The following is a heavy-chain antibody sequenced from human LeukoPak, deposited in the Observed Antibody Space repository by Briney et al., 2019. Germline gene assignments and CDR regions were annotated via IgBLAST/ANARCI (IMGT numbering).Heavy chain of an antibody. J-gene: IGHJ4*02. D-gene: IGHD2-21*02. CDR2: IYSGGST. CDR3: ASSRVTTRFDY. Sequence: PGGSLRLSCAASGFTVSSNYMSWVRQAPGKGLEWVSVIYSGGSTYYADSVKGRFTISRDNSKNSLYLQMNSLRAEDTAVYYCASSRVTTRFDYWGQGTLVTVSS. CDR1: GFTVSSNY. V-gene: IGHV3-66*01.